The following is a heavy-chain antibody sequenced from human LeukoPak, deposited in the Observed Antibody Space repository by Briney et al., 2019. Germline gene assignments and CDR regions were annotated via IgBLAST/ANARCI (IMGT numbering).Heavy chain of an antibody. CDR1: GGTFSSYA. CDR2: IIPILGIA. D-gene: IGHD3-22*01. Sequence: ASVKVSCKASGGTFSSYAISWVRQAPGQGLEWMGRIIPILGIANYAQKFQGRVTITADKSTSTAYMELSSLRSEDTAVYYCANLPTYYYDSSPPAWGQGTLVTVSS. J-gene: IGHJ5*02. CDR3: ANLPTYYYDSSPPA. V-gene: IGHV1-69*04.